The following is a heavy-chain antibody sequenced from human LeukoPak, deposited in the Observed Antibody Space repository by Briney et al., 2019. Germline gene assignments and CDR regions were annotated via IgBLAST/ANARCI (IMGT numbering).Heavy chain of an antibody. CDR3: AREARGGLGYFDY. CDR1: GGTFSSYA. CDR2: IIPIFGTA. Sequence: SVKVSCKASGGTFSSYAISWVRQAPGQGLEWLGGIIPIFGTANYAQKFQGRVTITADKSTSTAYMELSSLRSEDTAVYYCAREARGGLGYFDYWGQGTLVTVSS. D-gene: IGHD3-10*01. J-gene: IGHJ4*02. V-gene: IGHV1-69*06.